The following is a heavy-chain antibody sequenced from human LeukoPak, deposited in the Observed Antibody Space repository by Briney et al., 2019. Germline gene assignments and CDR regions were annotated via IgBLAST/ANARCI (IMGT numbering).Heavy chain of an antibody. Sequence: HGESLKISCKGSGYSFTSYWIAWVRQMPGKGLEWTGIIYPGDSDTRYSPSFQGQVTISADKSISTAYLQWSSLKASDTAMYYCARRGGYCSSTSCYPRNWFDPWGQGTLVTVSS. CDR2: IYPGDSDT. J-gene: IGHJ5*02. V-gene: IGHV5-51*01. D-gene: IGHD2-2*01. CDR1: GYSFTSYW. CDR3: ARRGGYCSSTSCYPRNWFDP.